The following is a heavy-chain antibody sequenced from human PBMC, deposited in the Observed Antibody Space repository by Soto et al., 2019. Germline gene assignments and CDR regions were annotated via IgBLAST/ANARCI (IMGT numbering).Heavy chain of an antibody. Sequence: LGESLKISCKGSGYSFTSYWIGWVRQMPGKGLEWMGIIYPGDSDTRYSPSFQGQVTISADKSISTAYLQWSSLKASDTAMYYCASGENYYYYGMAVWGQGTTVTVSS. CDR3: ASGENYYYYGMAV. CDR1: GYSFTSYW. V-gene: IGHV5-51*01. CDR2: IYPGDSDT. J-gene: IGHJ6*02.